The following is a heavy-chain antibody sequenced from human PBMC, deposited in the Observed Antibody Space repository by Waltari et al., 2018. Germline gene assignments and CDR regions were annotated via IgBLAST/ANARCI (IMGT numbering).Heavy chain of an antibody. D-gene: IGHD2-15*01. CDR1: GYSISSGYY. CDR3: ARHGGGGPYYYMDV. CDR2: IYHDWNT. J-gene: IGHJ6*03. V-gene: IGHV4-38-2*01. Sequence: QVQMRESGPGLVKPSETLSLTCAVSGYSISSGYYWGWIRQPPGKGLEWIGSIYHDWNTYYNPSLKSRITISVDASKNQFSLKLNSVTAADTAVYFCARHGGGGPYYYMDVWGKGTTVSVSS.